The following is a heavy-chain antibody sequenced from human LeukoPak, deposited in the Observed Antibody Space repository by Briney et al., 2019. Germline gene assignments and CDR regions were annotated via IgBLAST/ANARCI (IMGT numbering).Heavy chain of an antibody. J-gene: IGHJ5*02. CDR2: IYYSGST. Sequence: PSETLSLTXTVSGGSISSYYWSWIRQPPGKGLEWIGYIYYSGSTNYNPSLKRRVTISVDTSKNQFSLKLSSVTAADTAVYYCARDCSSTSWYGWFDPWGQGTLVTVSS. V-gene: IGHV4-59*01. CDR3: ARDCSSTSWYGWFDP. CDR1: GGSISSYY. D-gene: IGHD2-2*01.